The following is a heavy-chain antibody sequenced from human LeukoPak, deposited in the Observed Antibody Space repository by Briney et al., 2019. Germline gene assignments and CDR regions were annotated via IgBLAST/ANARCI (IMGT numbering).Heavy chain of an antibody. J-gene: IGHJ3*02. D-gene: IGHD2-21*02. CDR3: AKGFVTARLYDAFDI. Sequence: GRSLRLSCAASGFTFSSYGMHWVRQAPGKGLEWVAVISYDGSNKYYADSVKGRFTISRDNSKNTLYLQMNSLRAEDTAVYYCAKGFVTARLYDAFDIWGQGTMVTVSS. V-gene: IGHV3-30*18. CDR1: GFTFSSYG. CDR2: ISYDGSNK.